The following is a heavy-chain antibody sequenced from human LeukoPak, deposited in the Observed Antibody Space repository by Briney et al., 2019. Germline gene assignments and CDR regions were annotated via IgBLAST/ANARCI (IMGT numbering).Heavy chain of an antibody. CDR1: GYSINSVYY. J-gene: IGHJ5*02. V-gene: IGHV4-38-2*01. Sequence: SETLSLTCAVSGYSINSVYYWVWIRQPPGKGLEWIGYIYYSGSTNYNPSLKSRVTISVDTSKNQFSLKLSSVTAADTAVYYCARRRAGWFDPWGQGTLVTVSS. CDR3: ARRRAGWFDP. CDR2: IYYSGST.